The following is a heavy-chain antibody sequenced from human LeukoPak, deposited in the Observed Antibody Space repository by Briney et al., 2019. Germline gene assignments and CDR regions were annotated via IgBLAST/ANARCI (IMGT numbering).Heavy chain of an antibody. CDR1: GYTFTSYY. CDR3: ARDRDSSSWFVDY. Sequence: ASVKVSCKSSGYTFTSYYVHWVRQAPGQGLEWMGIINPSGGSTSYAQRCQGRVTLTRDTSTSTVYMELSSLRSEDTAVYYCARDRDSSSWFVDYWDQGTLVTVSS. V-gene: IGHV1-46*01. D-gene: IGHD6-13*01. J-gene: IGHJ4*02. CDR2: INPSGGST.